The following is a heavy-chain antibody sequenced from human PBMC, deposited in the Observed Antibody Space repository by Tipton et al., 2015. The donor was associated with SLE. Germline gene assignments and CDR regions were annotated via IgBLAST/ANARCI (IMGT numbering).Heavy chain of an antibody. J-gene: IGHJ3*02. D-gene: IGHD6-6*01. V-gene: IGHV3-30*02. CDR3: VKEQGRRTKFSSILDAFDI. CDR2: IRFNGVDK. Sequence: SLRLSCAATGFTFTRYGMHWVRQAPGKGPEAVAFIRFNGVDKYYADSVKGRFTISRDNSKRTVYLQMNSLRAGDTAVYYCVKEQGRRTKFSSILDAFDIWGQGTMVTVSS. CDR1: GFTFTRYG.